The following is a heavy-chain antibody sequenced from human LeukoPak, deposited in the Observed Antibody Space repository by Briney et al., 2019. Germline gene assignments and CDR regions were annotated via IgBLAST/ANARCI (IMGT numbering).Heavy chain of an antibody. D-gene: IGHD5-18*01. CDR2: ISYDGSNK. Sequence: GGSLRLSCAASGFTFSSYAMHWVRQAPGKGLEWVAVISYDGSNKYYADSVKGRFTISRDNSKNTLYLQMDSLRTEDTAVYYCAGAQNQNSYKRHFDYWGQGTLVAVSS. CDR1: GFTFSSYA. CDR3: AGAQNQNSYKRHFDY. J-gene: IGHJ4*02. V-gene: IGHV3-30-3*01.